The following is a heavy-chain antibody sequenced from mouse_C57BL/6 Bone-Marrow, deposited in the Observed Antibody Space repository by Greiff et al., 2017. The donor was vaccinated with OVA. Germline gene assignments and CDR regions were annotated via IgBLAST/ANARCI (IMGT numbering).Heavy chain of an antibody. CDR2: ISSGGSYT. CDR1: GFTFSSYG. V-gene: IGHV5-6*01. CDR3: ARHGIDAFAY. D-gene: IGHD1-1*02. J-gene: IGHJ3*01. Sequence: VQRVESGGDLVKPGGSLKLSCAASGFTFSSYGMSWVRQTPDKRLEWVATISSGGSYTYYPDSVKGRFTISRDNAKNTLYLQMSSLKSEDTAMYYGARHGIDAFAYWGQGTLVTVSA.